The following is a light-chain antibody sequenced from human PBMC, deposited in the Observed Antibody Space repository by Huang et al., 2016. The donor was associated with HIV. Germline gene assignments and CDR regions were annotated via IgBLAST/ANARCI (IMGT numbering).Light chain of an antibody. Sequence: DIVMTQSPDSLAVSLGERANINCKSSQSVLYSSNNKDCLGWYQQKPGQPPKWLVYWASTRESGVPDRFSGSWSGTDFTLTISSLQAEDVAVYYCQQYYDTPYTFGQGTKLEIK. V-gene: IGKV4-1*01. J-gene: IGKJ2*01. CDR3: QQYYDTPYT. CDR2: WAS. CDR1: QSVLYSSNNKDC.